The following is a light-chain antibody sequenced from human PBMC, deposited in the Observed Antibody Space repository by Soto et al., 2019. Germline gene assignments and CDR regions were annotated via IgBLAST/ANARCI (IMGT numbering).Light chain of an antibody. CDR2: AAS. J-gene: IGKJ1*01. Sequence: DIQMTKSPSSLSASLGDRVTITCRASQGIKKYVAWYQQKPGKVPKLLIYAASSLQSGVPSRFSGSGSGTDFTLTISSLQPEDVATYYCQKYDNVPWAFGQGTKVDIK. V-gene: IGKV1-27*01. CDR1: QGIKKY. CDR3: QKYDNVPWA.